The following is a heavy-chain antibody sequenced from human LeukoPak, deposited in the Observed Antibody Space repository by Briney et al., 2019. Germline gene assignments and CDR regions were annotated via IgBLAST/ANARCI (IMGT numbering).Heavy chain of an antibody. CDR3: TTDLGTYYHGSQRLIPIDY. CDR2: IKSKTDGEST. J-gene: IGHJ4*02. Sequence: GGSLRLSCVDSGFTFTNAWMSWVRQAPGKGLEWIGRIKSKTDGESTNYAEPVRGRFTISRDDSKSAVYLQMNSLKIEDTAVYYCTTDLGTYYHGSQRLIPIDYWGQGTLVTVSS. D-gene: IGHD3-10*01. V-gene: IGHV3-15*01. CDR1: GFTFTNAW.